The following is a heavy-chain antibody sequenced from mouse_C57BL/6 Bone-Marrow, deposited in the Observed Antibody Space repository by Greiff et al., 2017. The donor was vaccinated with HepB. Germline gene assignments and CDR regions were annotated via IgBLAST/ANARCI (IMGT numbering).Heavy chain of an antibody. V-gene: IGHV1-54*01. CDR1: GYAFTNYL. J-gene: IGHJ1*03. CDR3: ARYYGSSYWYFDV. D-gene: IGHD1-1*01. CDR2: INPGSGGT. Sequence: QVQLQQSGAELVRPGTSVKVSCKASGYAFTNYLIEWVKQRPGQGLEWIGVINPGSGGTNYNEKFKGKATLTADKSSSIAYMQLSSLTSEDSAVYFCARYYGSSYWYFDVWGTGTTVTVSS.